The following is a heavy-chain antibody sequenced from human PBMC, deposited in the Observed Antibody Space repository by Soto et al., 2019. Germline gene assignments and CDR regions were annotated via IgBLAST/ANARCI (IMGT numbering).Heavy chain of an antibody. J-gene: IGHJ4*02. Sequence: ASVKVSCKASGYTFTGYYMHWVRQAPGQGLEWMGWINPNSGGTNYAQKFQGRVTMTRDTSISTAYMELSRLRSDDTAVYYCARAPRWLQLNYFDYWGQGTLVTVSS. V-gene: IGHV1-2*02. CDR2: INPNSGGT. CDR1: GYTFTGYY. D-gene: IGHD5-12*01. CDR3: ARAPRWLQLNYFDY.